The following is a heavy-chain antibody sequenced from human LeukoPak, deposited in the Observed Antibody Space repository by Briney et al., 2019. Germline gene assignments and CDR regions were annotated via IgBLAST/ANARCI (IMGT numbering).Heavy chain of an antibody. D-gene: IGHD3-22*01. CDR3: ASASYYYDSSGYLPRFDP. CDR2: INHSGST. CDR1: GGSFSGYY. V-gene: IGHV4-34*01. J-gene: IGHJ5*02. Sequence: PSETLSLTCAVYGGSFSGYYWSWIRQPPGKGLEWIGEINHSGSTNYNPSLKSRVTISVDTSKNQFSLKLSSVTAADTAVYYCASASYYYDSSGYLPRFDPWGQGTLVTVSS.